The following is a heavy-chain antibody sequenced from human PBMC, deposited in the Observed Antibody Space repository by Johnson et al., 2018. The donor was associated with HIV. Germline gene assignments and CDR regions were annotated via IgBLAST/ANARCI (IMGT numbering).Heavy chain of an antibody. J-gene: IGHJ3*02. CDR3: TRHSTSSTMGAFDI. CDR1: GFTFSSYG. V-gene: IGHV3-30*19. CDR2: ISYDGSNK. Sequence: QVQLVESGGGVVQPGGSLRLSCAASGFTFSSYGMHWVRQAPGKGLEWVAVISYDGSNKYYADSVKGRFTISRDNSKNTLYLQMNSLRGEDTAVYYCTRHSTSSTMGAFDIWGQGTMVTVSS. D-gene: IGHD6-6*01.